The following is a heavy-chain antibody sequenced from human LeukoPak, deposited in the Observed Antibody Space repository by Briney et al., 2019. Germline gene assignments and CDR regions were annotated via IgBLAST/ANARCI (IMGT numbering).Heavy chain of an antibody. Sequence: ASVKVSCKASGGTFSSYTIGWVRQAPGQGLEWMGGIIPIFGTANYAQKFQGRVTITADESTSTAYMELSSLRSEDTAVYYCARARFDCSTFSCYLFDSWGQGTPVTVSS. CDR3: ARARFDCSTFSCYLFDS. CDR1: GGTFSSYT. D-gene: IGHD2-2*01. CDR2: IIPIFGTA. J-gene: IGHJ4*02. V-gene: IGHV1-69*13.